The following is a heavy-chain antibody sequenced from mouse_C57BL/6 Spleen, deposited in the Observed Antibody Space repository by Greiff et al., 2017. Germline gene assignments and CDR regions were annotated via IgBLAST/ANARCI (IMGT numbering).Heavy chain of an antibody. CDR3: ARSLPGSYYFDY. CDR1: GYTFTDYN. D-gene: IGHD6-2*01. Sequence: VQLQQSGPELVKPGASVKMSCKASGYTFTDYNMHWVKQSHGKSLEWIGYINPNNGGTSYNQKFKGKATLTVNKSSSTAYMELRSLTSEDSAVYYCARSLPGSYYFDYWGKGTTLTVAS. V-gene: IGHV1-22*01. CDR2: INPNNGGT. J-gene: IGHJ2*01.